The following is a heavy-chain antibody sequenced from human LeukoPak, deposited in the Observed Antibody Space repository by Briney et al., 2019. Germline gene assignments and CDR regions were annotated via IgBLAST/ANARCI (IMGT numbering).Heavy chain of an antibody. V-gene: IGHV3-48*04. CDR3: VRETGWLFDF. CDR1: GFTFSSYG. J-gene: IGHJ4*02. D-gene: IGHD5-12*01. CDR2: ISPNSDNI. Sequence: PGGSLRLSCAASGFTFSSYGMHWVRQAPGEGMEWVAYISPNSDNIHYADSVKGRFTISRDNAKNSLFLQVNSLRAEDTAVYYCVRETGWLFDFWGQGTLVIVSS.